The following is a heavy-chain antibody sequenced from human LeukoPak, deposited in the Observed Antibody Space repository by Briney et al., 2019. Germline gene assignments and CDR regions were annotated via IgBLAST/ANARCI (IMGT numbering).Heavy chain of an antibody. CDR3: AGGELAGTGY. D-gene: IGHD6-19*01. V-gene: IGHV4-59*03. J-gene: IGHJ4*02. CDR1: AGSITNYS. CDR2: ISYNGGS. Sequence: SETLSLPCTVSAGSITNYSWTWVRQSPGKGLEWIGYISYNGGSDSNPSLKSRVTISLDTWNNQFSLRLTSVTAEDTAVYYCAGGELAGTGYWGEGTLVTVSS.